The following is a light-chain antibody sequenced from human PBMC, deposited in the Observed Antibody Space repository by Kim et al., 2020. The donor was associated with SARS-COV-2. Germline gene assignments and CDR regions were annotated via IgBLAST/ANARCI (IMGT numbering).Light chain of an antibody. J-gene: IGLJ3*02. V-gene: IGLV3-21*04. CDR2: YDT. CDR3: QVWDRSTNRV. CDR1: NIGSKS. Sequence: SYELTQPPSLSVAPGKTARITCGGDNIGSKSVHWYQQKPGQAPVVVIFYDTGRPSGVPERFSGSNSRDTATLTLSWVEAGDEADYYCQVWDRSTNRVFGG.